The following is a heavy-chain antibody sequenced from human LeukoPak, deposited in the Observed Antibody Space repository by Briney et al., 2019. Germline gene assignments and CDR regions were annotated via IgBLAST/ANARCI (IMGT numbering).Heavy chain of an antibody. D-gene: IGHD4-17*01. CDR3: AKADYGSGQYYFDY. Sequence: PGGSLRLSCAASGFTFSSYAMSWVRQAPGKGLEWVPAISGSGGSTYHADSVKGRFTISRDNSKNTLYLQMNSLRAEDTAVYYCAKADYGSGQYYFDYWGQGTLVTVSS. V-gene: IGHV3-23*01. J-gene: IGHJ4*02. CDR2: ISGSGGST. CDR1: GFTFSSYA.